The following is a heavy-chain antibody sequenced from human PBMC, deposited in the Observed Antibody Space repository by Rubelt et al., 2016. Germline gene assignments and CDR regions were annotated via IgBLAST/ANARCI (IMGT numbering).Heavy chain of an antibody. CDR1: EFSFRTYA. V-gene: IGHV3-23*03. J-gene: IGHJ4*02. CDR3: ARDRNYYDSSGFSNFDY. CDR2: IYSGGST. D-gene: IGHD3-22*01. Sequence: GGALVQPGGSLRLSCAASEFSFRTYAMTWVRQPPGKGLEWVSVIYSGGSTYYADSVKGRFTISRDISKYTLYLQMNSLRAEGTAVYYCARDRNYYDSSGFSNFDYWGQGTLVTVSS.